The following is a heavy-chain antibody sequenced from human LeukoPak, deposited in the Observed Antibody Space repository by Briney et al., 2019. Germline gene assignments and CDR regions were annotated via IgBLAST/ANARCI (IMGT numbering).Heavy chain of an antibody. J-gene: IGHJ4*02. D-gene: IGHD6-6*01. CDR2: ISSSGSYI. V-gene: IGHV3-21*01. Sequence: GGSLSLSCAASGFTFSDYTMNWVRQAPGKGLEWVSSISSSGSYIYYADSVKGRFTISRANPKNSLYLQMNSLRAEDTAVYYCARDRQQLVNCWGQGTLVTVSS. CDR1: GFTFSDYT. CDR3: ARDRQQLVNC.